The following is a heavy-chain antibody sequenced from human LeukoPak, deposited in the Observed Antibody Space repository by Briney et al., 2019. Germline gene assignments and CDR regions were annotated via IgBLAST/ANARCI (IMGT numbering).Heavy chain of an antibody. Sequence: GGSLRLSCAVSGFTFSTYSMNWVRQAPGKGLEWISYISSSGSTINYADSVKGRFTISRDNAKNSLYLQMNSLRAEDTAVYYCARVVVGATIGDYYYYMDVWGKGTTVTISS. CDR1: GFTFSTYS. D-gene: IGHD1-26*01. CDR2: ISSSGSTI. V-gene: IGHV3-48*01. CDR3: ARVVVGATIGDYYYYMDV. J-gene: IGHJ6*03.